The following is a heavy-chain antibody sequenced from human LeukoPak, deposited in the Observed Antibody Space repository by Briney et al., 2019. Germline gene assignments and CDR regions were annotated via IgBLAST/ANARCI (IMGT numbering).Heavy chain of an antibody. V-gene: IGHV3-53*01. CDR1: GFTVSSNY. CDR2: IYSDGST. D-gene: IGHD2-15*01. Sequence: GGSLRLSCAASGFTVSSNYMSWVRQAPGKGLEWVSVIYSDGSTYYADSVKGRFTISRDNSKNTLYLQMNSLRAEDTAVYYCARDGVDGSCSGGSCYRGHREYWGQGTLVTVSS. CDR3: ARDGVDGSCSGGSCYRGHREY. J-gene: IGHJ4*02.